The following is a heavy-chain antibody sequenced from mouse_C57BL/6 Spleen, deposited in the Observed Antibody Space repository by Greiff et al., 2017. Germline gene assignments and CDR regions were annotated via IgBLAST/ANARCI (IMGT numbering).Heavy chain of an antibody. CDR3: ASSYGSYFDY. Sequence: QVQLQQPGAELVKPGASVKLSCKASGYTFTSYWMQWVKQRPGQGLEWIGEIDPSDSYPNYNQKFKGKATLTVDTSSSTAYMQLSSLTSEDSAVYYCASSYGSYFDYWGQGTTLTVSS. J-gene: IGHJ2*01. D-gene: IGHD2-1*01. CDR1: GYTFTSYW. V-gene: IGHV1-50*01. CDR2: IDPSDSYP.